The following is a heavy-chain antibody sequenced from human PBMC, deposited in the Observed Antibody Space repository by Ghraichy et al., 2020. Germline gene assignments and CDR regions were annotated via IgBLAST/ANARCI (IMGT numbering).Heavy chain of an antibody. V-gene: IGHV3-23*01. J-gene: IGHJ4*02. CDR1: GFNFGYYA. D-gene: IGHD5-12*01. CDR3: VKGLRGSAILDFDY. CDR2: ISGSGGGT. Sequence: GESLNISCAASGFNFGYYAMSWVRQAPGKGLEWVSVISGSGGGTHYADSVKGRSTISRDNSKNTVYLQMNSLRADDTAVYYCVKGLRGSAILDFDYWGQGTLVSVSS.